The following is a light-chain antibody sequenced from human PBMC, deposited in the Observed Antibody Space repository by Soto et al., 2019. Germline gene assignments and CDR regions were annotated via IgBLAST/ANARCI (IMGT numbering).Light chain of an antibody. CDR2: AAS. J-gene: IGKJ3*01. CDR1: QVINNW. V-gene: IGKV1-12*02. Sequence: DIQMTQSPSSVSASVGDRVTITCRASQVINNWLAWYQQKPGKAPNLLIYAASTLQTGVPSRFSSSGTGTYFTLTISSLQPEDFATCYCQQANSFPFTFAPGTKVDVK. CDR3: QQANSFPFT.